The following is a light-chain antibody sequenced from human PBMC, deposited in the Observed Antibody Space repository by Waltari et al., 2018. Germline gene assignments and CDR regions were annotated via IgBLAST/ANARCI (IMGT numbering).Light chain of an antibody. J-gene: IGLJ2*01. Sequence: SYELTQPPSVSVSPGQTARIPCPGIALPKRFGYWYQQKSGQAPVLVIYEGSKRPSGIPERFSGSSLGTMATLTISGAQVEDEADYYCYSTDSSGDYGVFGGGTKLTVL. CDR1: ALPKRF. V-gene: IGLV3-10*01. CDR3: YSTDSSGDYGV. CDR2: EGS.